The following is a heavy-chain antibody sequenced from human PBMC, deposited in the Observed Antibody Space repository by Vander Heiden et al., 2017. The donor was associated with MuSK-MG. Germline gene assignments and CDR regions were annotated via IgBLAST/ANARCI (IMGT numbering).Heavy chain of an antibody. CDR3: ATFSSGWYDY. CDR2: IYYSGST. V-gene: IGHV4-39*01. Sequence: QLQLQESGPGLVKPSETLSLTCTVSGGSISSSSYYWGWIRQPPGKGLEWIGSIYYSGSTDDNPSLKSRVTISVDTSKNQFSLKMSSVTAADTAVYDGATFSSGWYDYWGQGTLVTVSS. CDR1: GGSISSSSYY. J-gene: IGHJ4*02. D-gene: IGHD6-19*01.